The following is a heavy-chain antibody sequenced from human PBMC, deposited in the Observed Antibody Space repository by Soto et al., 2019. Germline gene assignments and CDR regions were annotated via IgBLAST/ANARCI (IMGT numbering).Heavy chain of an antibody. V-gene: IGHV2-5*01. D-gene: IGHD3-10*01. J-gene: IGHJ5*02. CDR2: IYGYDDT. CDR1: GSSVSTSGVG. Sequence: QITLRESGPTLVKPTQTLTLTCAVSGSSVSTSGVGVGWIRQPPGKALVWLALIYGYDDTGYSPSLTKRLTITKDTSKNQVVLTMTHMDPVDTATYYCAHIRLITYYGSGYFDPWGQGTLVTVSS. CDR3: AHIRLITYYGSGYFDP.